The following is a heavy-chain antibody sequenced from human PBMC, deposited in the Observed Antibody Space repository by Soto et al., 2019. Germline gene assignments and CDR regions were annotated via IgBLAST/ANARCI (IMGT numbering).Heavy chain of an antibody. CDR3: AIQRRRDYYYGMDV. CDR1: GSTFSSYA. CDR2: IIPIFGTA. V-gene: IGHV1-69*01. Sequence: QVQLVQSGAEVKKPGSSVTVSCKASGSTFSSYAISWVRQAPGQGLEWMGGIIPIFGTANYAQKFQGRVTITADESTSTAYMELSSLRSEDTAVYYCAIQRRRDYYYGMDVWGQGTTVTVSS. J-gene: IGHJ6*02.